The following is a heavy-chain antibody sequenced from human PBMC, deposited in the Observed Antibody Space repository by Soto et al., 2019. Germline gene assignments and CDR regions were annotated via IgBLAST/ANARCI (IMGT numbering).Heavy chain of an antibody. CDR1: GGTFSSYT. Sequence: ASVKVSCKASGGTFSSYTISWVRQAPGQGLEWMGRIIPILGIANYAQKFQGRVTITADKSTSTAYMELSSLRSEDTAVYYCATAADGTDYGMDVWGQGTTVTVSS. CDR3: ATAADGTDYGMDV. D-gene: IGHD6-13*01. V-gene: IGHV1-69*02. J-gene: IGHJ6*02. CDR2: IIPILGIA.